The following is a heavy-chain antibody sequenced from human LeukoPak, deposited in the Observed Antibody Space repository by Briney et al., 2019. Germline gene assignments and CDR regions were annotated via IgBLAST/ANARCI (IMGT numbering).Heavy chain of an antibody. D-gene: IGHD3-22*01. V-gene: IGHV3-23*01. CDR1: GFTFSRFA. CDR2: ISGCGDST. J-gene: IGHJ4*02. Sequence: GGSLRLSCAASGFTFSRFAMSWVRQAPGKGLEWVSGISGCGDSTYYADSVKGRFTISRDNSKNTLYLQMNGLRAEDTAVYYCATYRRGYHDSSESYYFDYWGQGTLVTVSS. CDR3: ATYRRGYHDSSESYYFDY.